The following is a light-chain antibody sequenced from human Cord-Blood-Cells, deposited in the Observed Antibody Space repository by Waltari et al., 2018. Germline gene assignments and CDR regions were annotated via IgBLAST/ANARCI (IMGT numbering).Light chain of an antibody. J-gene: IGLJ2*01. V-gene: IGLV2-8*01. Sequence: QSALTQPPSASGSPGPSVTISCTGTSSDVGGYNYVPWYQQHPGKAPKLMLYEVSKRPSGVPDRFSGSKSGNTASLTVSGLQAEDEADYYCSSYAGSNNLVFGGGTKLTVL. CDR1: SSDVGGYNY. CDR3: SSYAGSNNLV. CDR2: EVS.